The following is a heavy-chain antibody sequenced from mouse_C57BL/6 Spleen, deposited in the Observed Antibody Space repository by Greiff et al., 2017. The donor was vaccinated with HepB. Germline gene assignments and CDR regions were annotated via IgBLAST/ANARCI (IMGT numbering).Heavy chain of an antibody. CDR3: ARNPYGSSPYFDY. D-gene: IGHD1-1*01. V-gene: IGHV1-50*01. Sequence: QVQLQQSGAELVKPGASVKLSCKASGYTFTSYWMQWVKQRPGQGLEWIGEIDPSDSYTNYNQKFKGKATLTVDTSSSTAYMQLSSLTSEDSAVYYCARNPYGSSPYFDYWGQGTTLTVSS. CDR2: IDPSDSYT. CDR1: GYTFTSYW. J-gene: IGHJ2*01.